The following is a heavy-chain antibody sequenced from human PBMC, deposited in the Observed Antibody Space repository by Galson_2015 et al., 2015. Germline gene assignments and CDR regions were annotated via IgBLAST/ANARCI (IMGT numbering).Heavy chain of an antibody. CDR3: ARGAHASTWF. J-gene: IGHJ4*02. D-gene: IGHD2-2*01. CDR2: TFYRSQWFN. V-gene: IGHV6-1*01. CDR1: GDSVSSNVGA. Sequence: CAISGDSVSSNVGAWHWIRQSPSRGLEWLGRTFYRSQWFNDYAVSVKSRITINPDTSKNQFSLHLNSVTPEDTAVYFCARGAHASTWFWGQGTVVTVSS.